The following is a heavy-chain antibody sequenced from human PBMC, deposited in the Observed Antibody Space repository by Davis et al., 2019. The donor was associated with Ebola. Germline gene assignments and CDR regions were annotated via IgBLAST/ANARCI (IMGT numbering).Heavy chain of an antibody. J-gene: IGHJ6*03. CDR2: ISSSSSYI. CDR3: ARVSPDNTYYDFWSGYYPQSYYYYYYYMDV. Sequence: GESLKISCAASGFTFSSYSMNWVRQAPGKGLEWVSSISSSSSYIYYADSVKGRFTISRDNAKNSLYLQMNSLRAEDTAVYYCARVSPDNTYYDFWSGYYPQSYYYYYYYMDVWGKGTTVTVSS. CDR1: GFTFSSYS. D-gene: IGHD3-3*01. V-gene: IGHV3-21*01.